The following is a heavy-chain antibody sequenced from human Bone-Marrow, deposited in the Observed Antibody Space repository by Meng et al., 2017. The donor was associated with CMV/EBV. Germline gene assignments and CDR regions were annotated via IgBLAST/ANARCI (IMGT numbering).Heavy chain of an antibody. CDR2: IRYDGSNK. V-gene: IGHV3-30*02. CDR1: GFTFTHYW. J-gene: IGHJ6*02. D-gene: IGHD3-22*01. Sequence: GGSLRLSCSASGFTFTHYWMVWVRQAPGKGLEWVAFIRYDGSNKYYADSVKGRFTISRDNSKNTLYLQMNSLRAEDTAVYYCAKDSSRITMTLDYYYYGMDVWGQGTTVTVSS. CDR3: AKDSSRITMTLDYYYYGMDV.